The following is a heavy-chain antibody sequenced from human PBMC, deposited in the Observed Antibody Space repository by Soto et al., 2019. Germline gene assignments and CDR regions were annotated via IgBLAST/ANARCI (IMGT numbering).Heavy chain of an antibody. V-gene: IGHV3-23*01. CDR1: GFTFSSYA. D-gene: IGHD2-2*01. CDR2: TSGSGGST. Sequence: GGSLRLSCAASGFTFSSYAMSWVRQAPGKGLEWVSATSGSGGSTYYADSVKGRFTISRDNSKNTLYLQMNSLRAEDTAVYYCASLGYCSSTSCYVYYYYGMDVWGQGTTVTVSS. J-gene: IGHJ6*02. CDR3: ASLGYCSSTSCYVYYYYGMDV.